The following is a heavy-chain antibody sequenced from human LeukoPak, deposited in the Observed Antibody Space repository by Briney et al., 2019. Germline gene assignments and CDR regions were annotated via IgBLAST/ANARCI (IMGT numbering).Heavy chain of an antibody. CDR3: ARVGRSRGSLPNSYYYMDV. D-gene: IGHD2-15*01. V-gene: IGHV1-69*04. CDR1: GGTFSSYA. J-gene: IGHJ6*03. Sequence: SVKVSCKASGGTFSSYAISWVRQAPGQGLEWMGRIIPILGIANYAQKFQGRVTITTDQTTTTAYMELSSLSSEDTAVYYCARVGRSRGSLPNSYYYMDVWGKGTTVTVSS. CDR2: IIPILGIA.